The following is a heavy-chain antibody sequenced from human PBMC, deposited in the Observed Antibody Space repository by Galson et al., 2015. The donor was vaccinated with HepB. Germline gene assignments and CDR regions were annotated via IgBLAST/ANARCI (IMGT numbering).Heavy chain of an antibody. J-gene: IGHJ4*02. CDR1: GFTFSDYY. Sequence: SLRLSCAASGFTFSDYYMSWIRQAPGKGLEWVSYISSSGSTTYHADSVKGRFTISRDNSKNRLYLQMNSLRVEDTAVYYCASDPGGLGPALDYWGQGTLVTVSS. CDR3: ASDPGGLGPALDY. D-gene: IGHD3-10*01. V-gene: IGHV3-11*01. CDR2: ISSSGSTT.